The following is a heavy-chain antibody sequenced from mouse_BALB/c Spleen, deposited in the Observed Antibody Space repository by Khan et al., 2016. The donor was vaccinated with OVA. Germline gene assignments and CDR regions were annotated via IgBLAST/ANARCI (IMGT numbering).Heavy chain of an antibody. D-gene: IGHD1-1*01. V-gene: IGHV1-7*01. J-gene: IGHJ2*01. CDR3: ARRGLRWDFDY. Sequence: QVQLQQSGAELAKPGASVKMSCKASGYTFINYWILWVKQRPGQGLEWIGYINPSTGYTEYNQNFKDKAPLTADKSSSTAYMQLSSLTYEDSAVYYCARRGLRWDFDYWGQGTTLTVSS. CDR2: INPSTGYT. CDR1: GYTFINYW.